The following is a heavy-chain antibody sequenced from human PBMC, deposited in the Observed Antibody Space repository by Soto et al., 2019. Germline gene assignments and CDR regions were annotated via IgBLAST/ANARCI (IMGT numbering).Heavy chain of an antibody. Sequence: SETLSLTCSVSGVSLSSGTYYWSWIRQHPGKGLEWIGYIFYSGSTDYNPSLKSRVNISVDTSKNQFSLKLSSVTAADTAVYYCASTEDFFDYWGQGTLVTVSS. V-gene: IGHV4-31*03. CDR1: GVSLSSGTYY. J-gene: IGHJ4*02. CDR3: ASTEDFFDY. CDR2: IFYSGST.